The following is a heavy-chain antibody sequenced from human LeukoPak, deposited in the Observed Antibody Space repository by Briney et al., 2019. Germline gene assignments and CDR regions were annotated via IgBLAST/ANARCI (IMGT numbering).Heavy chain of an antibody. Sequence: ASVKVSCKASGYTFTSYGISWVRQAPGQGLEWMGWISAYNGNTNYAQKLQGRVTMTTDTSTSTAYMELRSLGSDDTAVYYCAREIYTENAFDIWGQGTMVTVSS. CDR3: AREIYTENAFDI. CDR1: GYTFTSYG. D-gene: IGHD5-12*01. CDR2: ISAYNGNT. J-gene: IGHJ3*02. V-gene: IGHV1-18*01.